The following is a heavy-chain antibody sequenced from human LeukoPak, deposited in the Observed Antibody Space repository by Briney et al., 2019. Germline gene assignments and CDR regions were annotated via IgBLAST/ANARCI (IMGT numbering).Heavy chain of an antibody. Sequence: GESLKISCKGSGYSFTSYWISWVCQMPGKGLEWMGRIDPSDSYTNYSPSFQGHVTISVDKSISTAYLQWSSLKASDTAMYYCARQDAWGARAFDIWGQGTMVTVSS. D-gene: IGHD1-26*01. J-gene: IGHJ3*02. CDR3: ARQDAWGARAFDI. V-gene: IGHV5-10-1*01. CDR1: GYSFTSYW. CDR2: IDPSDSYT.